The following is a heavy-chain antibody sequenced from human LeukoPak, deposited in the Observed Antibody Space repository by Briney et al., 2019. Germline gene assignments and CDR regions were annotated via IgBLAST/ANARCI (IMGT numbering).Heavy chain of an antibody. D-gene: IGHD3-10*01. J-gene: IGHJ4*02. CDR1: GFTFSSYS. Sequence: AGGSLRLSCAASGFTFSSYSMYWVRQASGEGLEWVSGIGGGGDTNYADSVKGRFTISRDNSMNTMYLQMNSLRAEDTAVYFCAKRGIVIRGLLIIGFHKEAYYFDSWGQGILVTVSS. CDR2: IGGGGDT. CDR3: AKRGIVIRGLLIIGFHKEAYYFDS. V-gene: IGHV3-23*01.